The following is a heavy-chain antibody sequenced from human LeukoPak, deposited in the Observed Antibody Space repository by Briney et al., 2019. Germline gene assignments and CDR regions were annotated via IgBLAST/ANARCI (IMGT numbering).Heavy chain of an antibody. V-gene: IGHV4-59*01. D-gene: IGHD1-26*01. CDR1: GGSISSYY. CDR2: IYYSGST. CDR3: ARVPRLSGSYYGNYYYGMDV. Sequence: SETLSLTCTVSGGSISSYYWSWIRQPPGKGLEWIGYIYYSGSTNYNPSLKSRVTISVDTSKNQFTLKLSSVTAADTAVYYCARVPRLSGSYYGNYYYGMDVWGQGTTVTVSS. J-gene: IGHJ6*02.